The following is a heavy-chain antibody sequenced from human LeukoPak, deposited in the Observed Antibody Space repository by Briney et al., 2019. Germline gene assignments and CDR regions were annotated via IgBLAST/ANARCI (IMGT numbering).Heavy chain of an antibody. CDR2: IRGSGSGI. CDR3: ARDLNWGFDF. D-gene: IGHD7-27*01. CDR1: GFTFSDYS. V-gene: IGHV3-48*04. Sequence: QPGGSLRLSCAASGFTFSDYSMNWVRQAPGKGLEWVSNIRGSGSGIYYADSVKGRFTISSDNAKNSLDLQMNSLRAEDTAFYYCARDLNWGFDFWGRGALVTVSS. J-gene: IGHJ4*02.